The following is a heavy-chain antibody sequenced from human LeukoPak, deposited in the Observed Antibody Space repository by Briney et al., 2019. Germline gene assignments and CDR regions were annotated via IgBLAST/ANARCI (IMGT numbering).Heavy chain of an antibody. D-gene: IGHD3-10*01. Sequence: GGSLRLSCAASGFTFGDYYMSWFRRTPGKGLEWLSYISASGSSISYAGSVKGRFTISRDNAKNSLDLQMSSLTSEDTAVYFCATDYHGSGTFDYWGQGTLVTVSS. CDR1: GFTFGDYY. J-gene: IGHJ4*02. CDR3: ATDYHGSGTFDY. CDR2: ISASGSSI. V-gene: IGHV3-11*01.